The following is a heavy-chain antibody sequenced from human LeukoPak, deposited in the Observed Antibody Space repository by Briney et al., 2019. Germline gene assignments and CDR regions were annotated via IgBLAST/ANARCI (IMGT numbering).Heavy chain of an antibody. Sequence: PGGSLRLSCAASGFTFTSYWMHWVRQAPGKGLVWVSRVNSDESRTSYVDSVKGRFTISRGNAKNTLYLQMNSLRVEDTAVYYCARDGGLGNNWFDPWGQGALVTVSS. CDR2: VNSDESRT. V-gene: IGHV3-74*01. CDR3: ARDGGLGNNWFDP. J-gene: IGHJ5*01. D-gene: IGHD3-16*01. CDR1: GFTFTSYW.